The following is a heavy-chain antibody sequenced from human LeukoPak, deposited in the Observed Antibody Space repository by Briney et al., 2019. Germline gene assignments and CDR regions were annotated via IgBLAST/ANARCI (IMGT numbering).Heavy chain of an antibody. J-gene: IGHJ4*02. CDR3: AKGHNYGDYGIYFDY. CDR2: ISGSGGRP. CDR1: GFTFSTYA. Sequence: HPGGSLRLSCAASGFTFSTYAMSWVRQAPGKGLEWVSVISGSGGRPNYADSVKGRFTISRDNSKNTLYLQMSSLRAEDTAIYYCAKGHNYGDYGIYFDYWGQGTLVTVSS. D-gene: IGHD4-17*01. V-gene: IGHV3-23*01.